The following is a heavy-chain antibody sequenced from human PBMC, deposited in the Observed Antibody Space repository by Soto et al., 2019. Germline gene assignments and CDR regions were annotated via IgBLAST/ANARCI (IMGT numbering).Heavy chain of an antibody. V-gene: IGHV1-69*04. Sequence: QVQLVQSGAEVKKPGSSVKVSCKASGDTFSNHTISWVRQAPGQGLEWMGRIIPMLGVANYAQTFQARVTITEDKSRSTGYKELRSVRSADTAVYYCARVAEMGTVNKRYYYYMDVWGKGTTVTVSS. CDR2: IIPMLGVA. CDR1: GDTFSNHT. D-gene: IGHD4-17*01. CDR3: ARVAEMGTVNKRYYYYMDV. J-gene: IGHJ6*03.